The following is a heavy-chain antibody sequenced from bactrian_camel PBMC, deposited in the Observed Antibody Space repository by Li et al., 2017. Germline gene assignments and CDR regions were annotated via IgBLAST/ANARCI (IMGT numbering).Heavy chain of an antibody. CDR1: QWHITNYC. D-gene: IGHD2*01. CDR2: IAGSGSP. J-gene: IGHJ4*01. V-gene: IGHV3S53*01. Sequence: HVQLVESGGGSVHTGGSLRLSCAPSQWHITNYCLGWFRQAPGKEREGVAVIAGSGSPGYADSVKGRFTISKDNAKYTLYLQMNSLKPEDTAMYYCAANFGPYCSGPYLARRANFLGQGTQVTVS.